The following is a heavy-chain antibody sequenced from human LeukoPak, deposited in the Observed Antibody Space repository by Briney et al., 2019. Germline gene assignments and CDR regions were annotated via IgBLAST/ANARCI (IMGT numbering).Heavy chain of an antibody. D-gene: IGHD5-18*01. CDR2: IKSDGSTT. J-gene: IGHJ4*02. CDR1: GFTFSSYW. Sequence: GGSLRLSCAAPGFTFSSYWMHWVRQAPGKGLVWVSRIKSDGSTTTYADSVKGRFTISRDNAKNTLYLQMNSLRAEDTAVYYCARVVDTHFDYWGQGTLVTVSS. V-gene: IGHV3-74*01. CDR3: ARVVDTHFDY.